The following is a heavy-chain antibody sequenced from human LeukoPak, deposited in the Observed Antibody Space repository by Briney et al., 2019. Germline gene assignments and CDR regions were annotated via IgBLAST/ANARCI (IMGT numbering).Heavy chain of an antibody. V-gene: IGHV3-21*01. CDR1: GFTFSSYT. D-gene: IGHD1-7*01. CDR2: ISSGSGYI. Sequence: PGGSLRLSCTASGFTFSSYTMNWVRQAPGKGLEWLSSISSGSGYIFYADSMKSRFTISRDNAKNSLNLQMSSLRAEDTAVYYCASGTTGTTGFNYWGQGTLVTVSS. J-gene: IGHJ4*02. CDR3: ASGTTGTTGFNY.